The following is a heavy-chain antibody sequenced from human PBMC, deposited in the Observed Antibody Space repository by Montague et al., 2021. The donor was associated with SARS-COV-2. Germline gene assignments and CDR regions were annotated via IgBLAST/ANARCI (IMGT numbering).Heavy chain of an antibody. CDR3: ARIPVGSKYYFDF. V-gene: IGHV6-1*01. CDR2: TYYRSKWYN. Sequence: CAISGDSVSSNIVTWNWIRQSPSRALEWLGRTYYRSKWYNDYAESVKSRITIDPDTSKHQFSLHLNSVTPEDTAVYYCARIPVGSKYYFDFWGQGTLVTVSS. CDR1: GDSVSSNIVT. J-gene: IGHJ4*02. D-gene: IGHD2-2*01.